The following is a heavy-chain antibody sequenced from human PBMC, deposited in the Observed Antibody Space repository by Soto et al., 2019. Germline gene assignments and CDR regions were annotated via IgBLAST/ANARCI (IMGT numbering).Heavy chain of an antibody. CDR3: ARGGYSCYDLHSCYSYYSTDV. J-gene: IGHJ6*03. CDR1: GYTFTSYD. V-gene: IGHV1-8*01. D-gene: IGHD5-12*01. Sequence: GASVKVSCKASGYTFTSYDINWVRQATGQGLEWMGWMNPNSGNTGYAQKFQGRVTMTRNTSISTAYMELSSLRSEDTAVYYCARGGYSCYDLHSCYSYYSTDVCGKGTTVTVFS. CDR2: MNPNSGNT.